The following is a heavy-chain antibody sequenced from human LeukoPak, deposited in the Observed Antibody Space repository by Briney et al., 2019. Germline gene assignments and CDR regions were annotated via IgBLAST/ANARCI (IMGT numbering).Heavy chain of an antibody. CDR3: ARKGADYYDSSGYLGDWFDP. Sequence: SVKVSCKASGGTFSSYAISWVRQAPGQGLEWMGGVIPIFGTANYAQKFQGRVTITADESTSTASMAQSSLRSEDTAMYYCARKGADYYDSSGYLGDWFDPWGQGTLVTVSS. CDR2: VIPIFGTA. D-gene: IGHD3-22*01. CDR1: GGTFSSYA. V-gene: IGHV1-69*13. J-gene: IGHJ5*02.